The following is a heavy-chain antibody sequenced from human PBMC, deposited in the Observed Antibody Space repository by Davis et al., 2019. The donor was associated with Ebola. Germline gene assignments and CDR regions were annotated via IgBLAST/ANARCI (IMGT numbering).Heavy chain of an antibody. CDR3: ARAGKTYYDFWSGSVEDYYGMDV. CDR1: GFTFSSYS. D-gene: IGHD3-3*01. CDR2: ISSRSSYI. J-gene: IGHJ6*02. V-gene: IGHV3-21*01. Sequence: PGGSLRLSCAASGFTFSSYSMNWVRQAPGKGLEWVSSISSRSSYIYYADSVKGRFTISRDNAKNSLYLQMNSLRAEDTAVYYCARAGKTYYDFWSGSVEDYYGMDVWGQGTTVTVSS.